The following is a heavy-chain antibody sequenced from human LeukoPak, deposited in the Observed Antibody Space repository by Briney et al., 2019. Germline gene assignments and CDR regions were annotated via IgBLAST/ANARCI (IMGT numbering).Heavy chain of an antibody. CDR2: INPSGGTT. CDR1: GYTFTSYY. D-gene: IGHD5-24*01. J-gene: IGHJ4*02. V-gene: IGHV1-46*01. Sequence: ASVKVSCKASGYTFTSYYIHWVRQAPGQGLEWIGIINPSGGTTNYAQKFQGRVTMTRDTSTSTVHMELSSLRSEDTAVYYCARAGGGDGYNYVYWGQGTLVTVSS. CDR3: ARAGGGDGYNYVY.